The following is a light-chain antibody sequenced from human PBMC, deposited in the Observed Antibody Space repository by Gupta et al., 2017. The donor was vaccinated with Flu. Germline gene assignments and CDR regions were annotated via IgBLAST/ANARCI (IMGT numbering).Light chain of an antibody. Sequence: SIDIGTYNYVSWYQQYPGRAPKLMIYDVRNRPSGISDRFSGSKSCNTASLTISGHQAEDEADYYCSSYAATGALSLFGGGTKVTVL. CDR1: SIDIGTYNY. CDR2: DVR. J-gene: IGLJ2*01. CDR3: SSYAATGALSL. V-gene: IGLV2-14*03.